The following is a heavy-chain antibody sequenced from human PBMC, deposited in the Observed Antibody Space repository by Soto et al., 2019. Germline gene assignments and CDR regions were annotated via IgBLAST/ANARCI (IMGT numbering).Heavy chain of an antibody. CDR3: ARGPYSSSYVANYYYGMDV. J-gene: IGHJ6*02. Sequence: GGSLRLSCAASGFTFSSYEMNWVRQAPGKGLEWVSYISSSGSAIYYADSVKGRFTISRDNAKNSLYLQMNSLRAEDTAMYYCARGPYSSSYVANYYYGMDVWGQGTTVTVSS. CDR2: ISSSGSAI. D-gene: IGHD6-6*01. CDR1: GFTFSSYE. V-gene: IGHV3-48*03.